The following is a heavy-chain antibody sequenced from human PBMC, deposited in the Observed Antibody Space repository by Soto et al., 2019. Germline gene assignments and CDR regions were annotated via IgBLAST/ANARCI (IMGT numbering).Heavy chain of an antibody. D-gene: IGHD3-22*01. CDR2: ISWDGGTT. CDR3: AKDIMRGGTMIVPPPYGMDV. Sequence: GGSLRLSCAASGFTFDEYAMHWVRQPPGKGLEWVALISWDGGTTFYADSMRGRITISRDNSKNSLSLHMNSLGPEDTALYYCAKDIMRGGTMIVPPPYGMDVWGQGTTVTVSS. J-gene: IGHJ6*02. V-gene: IGHV3-43D*04. CDR1: GFTFDEYA.